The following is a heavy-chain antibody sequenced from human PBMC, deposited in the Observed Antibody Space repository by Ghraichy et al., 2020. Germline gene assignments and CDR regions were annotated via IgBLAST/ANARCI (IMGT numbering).Heavy chain of an antibody. D-gene: IGHD1-14*01. CDR2: IYRVGTT. J-gene: IGHJ3*01. CDR3: TRDRNDVFDL. Sequence: GGSRRLSCEASGFTVRSSYMSWVRQAPGKGLEWVSVIYRVGTTFYADSVKGRFTISRDKSKNTVYLQMNSLRVEDTALYYCTRDRNDVFDLWGQGTLVTVSS. CDR1: GFTVRSSY. V-gene: IGHV3-66*01.